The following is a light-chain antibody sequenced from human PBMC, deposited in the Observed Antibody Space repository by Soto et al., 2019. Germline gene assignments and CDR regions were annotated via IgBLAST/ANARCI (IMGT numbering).Light chain of an antibody. V-gene: IGKV3-15*01. CDR2: GAS. J-gene: IGKJ5*01. CDR3: QQYNNWPIT. CDR1: QSVRSN. Sequence: EVVLTQSPATLSVSPGERVTLSCRASQSVRSNLAWYQQKPGQSPRLLIYGASTRATGLPARFSGSGSGTEFTLTISSLQSEDFALYYCQQYNNWPITFGQGTRLETK.